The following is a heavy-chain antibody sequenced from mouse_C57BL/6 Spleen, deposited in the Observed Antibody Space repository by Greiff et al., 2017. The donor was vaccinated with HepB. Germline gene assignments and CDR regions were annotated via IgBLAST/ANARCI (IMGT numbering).Heavy chain of an antibody. J-gene: IGHJ4*01. D-gene: IGHD2-4*01. Sequence: VHVKQSGPVLVKPGASVKMSCKASGYTFTDYYMNWVKQSHGKSLEWIGVINPYNGGTSYNQKFKGKATLTVDKSSSTAYMELNSLTSEDSAVYYCAPYDYEGAMDYWGQGTSVTVSS. CDR3: APYDYEGAMDY. CDR2: INPYNGGT. CDR1: GYTFTDYY. V-gene: IGHV1-19*01.